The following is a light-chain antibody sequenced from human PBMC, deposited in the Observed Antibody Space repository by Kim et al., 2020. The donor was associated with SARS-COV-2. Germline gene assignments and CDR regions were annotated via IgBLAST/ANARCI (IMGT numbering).Light chain of an antibody. Sequence: DIQMTQSPPSLSASIGDRVTITCRASQSINNYLNWYQQKPWKAPKLLIYAASSLQSGVPARFSGSTSGTDFTLTISSLQPEDFATYYCQQSSSFPLTFGGGTKLEI. J-gene: IGKJ4*01. CDR3: QQSSSFPLT. CDR1: QSINNY. V-gene: IGKV1-39*01. CDR2: AAS.